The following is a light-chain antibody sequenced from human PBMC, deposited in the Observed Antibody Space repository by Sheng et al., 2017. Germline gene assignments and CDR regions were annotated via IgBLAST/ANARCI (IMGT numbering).Light chain of an antibody. CDR1: TSNIGSGY. CDR2: RNV. V-gene: IGLV1-47*01. J-gene: IGLJ3*02. CDR3: SAWDDSLSGRV. Sequence: QSVLTQPPSASGTPGQRVTISCSGSTSNIGSGYVYWYQQVPGMTPKLLIYRNVQRPSGVPERFSGSKSGTSASLAISGLRSEDEANYYCSAWDDSLSGRVFGGGTKLTVL.